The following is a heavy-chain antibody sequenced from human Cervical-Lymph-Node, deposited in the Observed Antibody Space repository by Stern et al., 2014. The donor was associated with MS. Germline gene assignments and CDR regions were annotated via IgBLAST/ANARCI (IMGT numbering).Heavy chain of an antibody. D-gene: IGHD1-26*01. J-gene: IGHJ4*02. CDR3: ARGGGSWGYFDY. V-gene: IGHV3-33*01. Sequence: VQSGRSLRLSCAASGFTFSSYGMHWVRQAPGKGLEWVAVIWYDGSNKYYADSVKGRFTISRDNSKNTLYLQMNSLRAEDTAVYYCARGGGSWGYFDYWGQGTLVTVSS. CDR1: GFTFSSYG. CDR2: IWYDGSNK.